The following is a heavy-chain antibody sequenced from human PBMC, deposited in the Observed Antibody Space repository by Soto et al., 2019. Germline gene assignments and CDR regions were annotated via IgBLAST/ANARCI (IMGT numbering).Heavy chain of an antibody. J-gene: IGHJ4*01. Sequence: GSLRLCCLASGFTFESYWMSWVRQAPGKGLQWVANIKQDGSDTYYVDSVRGRFTISRDNAKNSLYLQMNSLRAEDTAVYYCAKDRRITMVRGVLRAFDAWGQGNLVTVSS. CDR1: GFTFESYW. CDR3: AKDRRITMVRGVLRAFDA. V-gene: IGHV3-7*03. CDR2: IKQDGSDT. D-gene: IGHD3-10*01.